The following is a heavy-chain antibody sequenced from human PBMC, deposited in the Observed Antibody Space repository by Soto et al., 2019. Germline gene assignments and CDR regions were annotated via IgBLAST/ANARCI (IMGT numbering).Heavy chain of an antibody. Sequence: GGSLRLSCAASGFTFRSHAMSWVRQAPGKGLEWVLGISGGGGTTYYPESMKGRFTISRDNSKNTLFLQMNSLRAEDTAVYYCARASVVTSRSYYYYGMDVWGQGTTVTVSS. CDR2: ISGGGGTT. CDR3: ARASVVTSRSYYYYGMDV. V-gene: IGHV3-23*01. D-gene: IGHD2-21*02. J-gene: IGHJ6*02. CDR1: GFTFRSHA.